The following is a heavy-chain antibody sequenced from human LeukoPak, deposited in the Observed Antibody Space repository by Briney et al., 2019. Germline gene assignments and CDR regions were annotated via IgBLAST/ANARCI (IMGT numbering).Heavy chain of an antibody. CDR2: NYYSGRT. D-gene: IGHD2-21*01. Sequence: SETLSLTCTVSGGSISSDYWSWIRQPPGRGLEWIGFNYYSGRTNYKPSLKSRVTTSVDTSKNQFSLKLTFVTAADTAVYYCVRHVVALGVNAAFDYWGQGILVTVSS. J-gene: IGHJ4*02. CDR3: VRHVVALGVNAAFDY. V-gene: IGHV4-59*08. CDR1: GGSISSDY.